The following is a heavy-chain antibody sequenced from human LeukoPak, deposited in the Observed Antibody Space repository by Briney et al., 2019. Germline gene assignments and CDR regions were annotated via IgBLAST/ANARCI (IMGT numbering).Heavy chain of an antibody. V-gene: IGHV3-23*01. Sequence: PGESLRLSCAASGFTFSAYGVSWVRQAPGKGLEWVSHISDTVRDTWYANSVKGRFIISRDNSRDTVYLQMSSLRPEDTALYFCAKDNYEGIFASWGQGTLVTVSS. J-gene: IGHJ4*02. D-gene: IGHD1-7*01. CDR2: ISDTVRDT. CDR3: AKDNYEGIFAS. CDR1: GFTFSAYG.